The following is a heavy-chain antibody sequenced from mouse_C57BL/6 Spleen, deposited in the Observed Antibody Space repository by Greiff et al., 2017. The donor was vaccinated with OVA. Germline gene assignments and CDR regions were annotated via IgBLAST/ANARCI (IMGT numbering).Heavy chain of an antibody. CDR2: IYPGGGYT. J-gene: IGHJ4*01. Sequence: VQLQESGAELVRPGTSVKMSCKASGYTFTNYWIGWAKQRPGHGLEWIGDIYPGGGYTNYNEKFKGKATLTADKSSSTAYMQYSSLTSEDSAIYYCARGGCNYEEGAMDYWGQGTSVTVSS. CDR3: ARGGCNYEEGAMDY. V-gene: IGHV1-63*01. CDR1: GYTFTNYW. D-gene: IGHD2-1*01.